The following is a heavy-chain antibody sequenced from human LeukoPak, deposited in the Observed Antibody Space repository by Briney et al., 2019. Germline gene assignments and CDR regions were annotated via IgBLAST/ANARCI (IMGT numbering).Heavy chain of an antibody. D-gene: IGHD5-18*01. CDR3: ARRDNYGYYFDY. V-gene: IGHV4-59*01. Sequence: SETLSLTCTVSGGSISSYYWSWIRQPPEKGLEWIGYISYSGSTDCNPSLKSRVTISLDTSKNQLSLNLRSVTTADTAVYYCARRDNYGYYFDYWGQGTLVTVSS. CDR2: ISYSGST. CDR1: GGSISSYY. J-gene: IGHJ4*02.